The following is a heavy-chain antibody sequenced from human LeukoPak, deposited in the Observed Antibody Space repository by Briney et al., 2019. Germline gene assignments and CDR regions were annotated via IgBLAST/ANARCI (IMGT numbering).Heavy chain of an antibody. J-gene: IGHJ4*02. CDR1: GFTFSSYA. D-gene: IGHD6-19*01. Sequence: GGSLRLSCATSGFTFSSYAMSWLRQGTGKGLEWVSSLSGSDRTTYYADSVEGRFTISRDNSKNTLYLQMSSLRGEDTAVYYCAKVSSGWSLDYWGQGTLVTVSS. CDR3: AKVSSGWSLDY. V-gene: IGHV3-23*01. CDR2: LSGSDRTT.